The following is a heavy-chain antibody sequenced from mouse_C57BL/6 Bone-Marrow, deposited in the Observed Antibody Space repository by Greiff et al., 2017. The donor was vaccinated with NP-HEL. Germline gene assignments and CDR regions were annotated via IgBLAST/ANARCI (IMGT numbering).Heavy chain of an antibody. CDR3: ARITTVVALYWYFDV. J-gene: IGHJ1*03. CDR1: GYTFTSYG. CDR2: IYPRSGNT. Sequence: QVQLKQSGAELARPGASVKLSCKASGYTFTSYGISWVKQRTGQGLEWIGEIYPRSGNTYYNEKFKGKATLTADKSSSTAYMELRSLTSEDSAVYFCARITTVVALYWYFDVWGTGTTVTVSS. V-gene: IGHV1-81*01. D-gene: IGHD1-1*01.